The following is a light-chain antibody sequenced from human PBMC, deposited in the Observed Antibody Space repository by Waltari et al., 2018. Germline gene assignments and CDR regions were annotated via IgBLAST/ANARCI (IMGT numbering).Light chain of an antibody. CDR2: YAS. V-gene: IGKV6-21*02. CDR1: QSIGTS. J-gene: IGKJ5*01. CDR3: LQSSSLPIT. Sequence: EIVLNQSPDFQSVTPKEKVTITCRASQSIGTSLHWDQQKPDQSPKLLIKYASQSISGVPSRFSGSGSETEFTLTINSLEAEDVATYYCLQSSSLPITFGQGTRLEI.